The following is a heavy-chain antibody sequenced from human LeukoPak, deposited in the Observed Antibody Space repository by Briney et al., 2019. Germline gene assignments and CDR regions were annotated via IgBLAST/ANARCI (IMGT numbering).Heavy chain of an antibody. CDR1: GYTFTGYY. V-gene: IGHV1-2*02. Sequence: GASVKVSCKAPGYTFTGYYVHWVRQAPGQGLEWMGWINPNSGGTNNAQKFQGRVTMTRYTSISTAYMELSSLGYDDTAVYYCARIISYGGADGFDIWGQGTMVTVSS. CDR3: ARIISYGGADGFDI. D-gene: IGHD5-18*01. CDR2: INPNSGGT. J-gene: IGHJ3*02.